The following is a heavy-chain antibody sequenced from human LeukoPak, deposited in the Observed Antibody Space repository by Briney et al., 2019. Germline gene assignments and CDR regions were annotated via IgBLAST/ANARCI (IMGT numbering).Heavy chain of an antibody. D-gene: IGHD2-21*02. CDR2: INPNSGVT. CDR1: GYTFTGYY. J-gene: IGHJ5*02. V-gene: IGHV1-2*02. CDR3: TRDAGGGDRYSCPNWFDP. Sequence: GASVKVSCKASGYTFTGYYMHWVRQAPGQGLEWMGWINPNSGVTKYAQKFQGRVTMTSDTSISTAYMELSRLRSDDTAVYYCTRDAGGGDRYSCPNWFDPWGQGTLVTVSS.